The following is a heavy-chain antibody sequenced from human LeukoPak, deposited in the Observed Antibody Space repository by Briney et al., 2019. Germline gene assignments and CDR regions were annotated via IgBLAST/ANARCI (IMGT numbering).Heavy chain of an antibody. CDR1: GGSFSGYY. CDR3: ARVERTRRYYYYYYYMDV. Sequence: PSETLSPTCAVYGGSFSGYYWSWIRQPPGKGLEWIGEINHSGSTNYNPSLKSRVTISVDTSKNQFSLKLSSVTAADTAVYYCARVERTRRYYYYYYYMDVWGKGTTVTVSS. J-gene: IGHJ6*03. V-gene: IGHV4-34*01. CDR2: INHSGST. D-gene: IGHD1-7*01.